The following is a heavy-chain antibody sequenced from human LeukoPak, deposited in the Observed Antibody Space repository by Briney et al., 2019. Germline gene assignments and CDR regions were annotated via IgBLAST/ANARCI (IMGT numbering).Heavy chain of an antibody. V-gene: IGHV3-21*01. Sequence: GGSLRLSCAASGFTFSSYSMNWVRQAPGKGLEWVSPISGSSSYIYYADSVKGRFTISRDNAKNSLYLQMNSLRAEDTAVYYCASGASETMVGLWGQGTLVTVSS. J-gene: IGHJ4*02. D-gene: IGHD4/OR15-4a*01. CDR1: GFTFSSYS. CDR2: ISGSSSYI. CDR3: ASGASETMVGL.